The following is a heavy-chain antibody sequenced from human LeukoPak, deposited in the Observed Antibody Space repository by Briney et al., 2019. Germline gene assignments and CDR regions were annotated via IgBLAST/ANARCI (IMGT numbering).Heavy chain of an antibody. V-gene: IGHV1-2*02. CDR3: ARGGPDFWSAAPLDY. J-gene: IGHJ4*02. D-gene: IGHD3-3*01. CDR2: INPNSGGT. CDR1: GYTFTGYY. Sequence: ASVKVSCKASGYTFTGYYMHWVRQAPGQGLEWMGWINPNSGGTNYAQKFQGRVTMTRDTSISTAYMELSRLRSDDTAVYYCARGGPDFWSAAPLDYWGQGTLVTVSS.